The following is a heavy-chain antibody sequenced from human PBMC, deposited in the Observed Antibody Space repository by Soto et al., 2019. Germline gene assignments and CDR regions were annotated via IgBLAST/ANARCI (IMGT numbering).Heavy chain of an antibody. CDR1: GGSISSGGYY. V-gene: IGHV4-31*03. Sequence: QVQLQESGPGLVKPSQTLSLTCTVSGGSISSGGYYWSWIRQHPGKGLEWTGYISYSGSTYYNPSLMSRVTISVDTSKNQFSLKLSSVTAADTAVYYCARDSWGMGVVVTATANAFDIWGQETMVTVSS. CDR2: ISYSGST. J-gene: IGHJ3*02. CDR3: ARDSWGMGVVVTATANAFDI. D-gene: IGHD2-21*02.